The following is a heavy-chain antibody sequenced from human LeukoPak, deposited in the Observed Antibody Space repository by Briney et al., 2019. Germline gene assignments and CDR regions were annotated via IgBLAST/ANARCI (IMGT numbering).Heavy chain of an antibody. CDR1: GFTFSSYW. Sequence: SGGSLRLSCAASGFTFSSYWMSWVRQAPGKGLEWVANIKQDGSEKYYVDSVKGRFTISRDNAKNSLYLQMNSLRAEDMAVYYCARSGSSWYSPVFDYWGQGTLVTVSS. CDR3: ARSGSSWYSPVFDY. CDR2: IKQDGSEK. J-gene: IGHJ4*02. V-gene: IGHV3-7*01. D-gene: IGHD6-13*01.